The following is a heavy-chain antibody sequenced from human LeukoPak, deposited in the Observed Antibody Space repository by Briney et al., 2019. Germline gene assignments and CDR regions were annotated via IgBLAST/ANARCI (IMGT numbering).Heavy chain of an antibody. CDR2: IYSSGST. CDR3: ARATYGSVFFDY. V-gene: IGHV4-59*01. Sequence: PSETLSLTCTVSGGSISSYYWSWIRQPPGKGLEWIGYIYSSGSTNYNPSLKSRVTISVDTSKNQFSLKLSSVTAADTALYYCARATYGSVFFDYWSQGTLVTVSS. CDR1: GGSISSYY. D-gene: IGHD4-17*01. J-gene: IGHJ4*02.